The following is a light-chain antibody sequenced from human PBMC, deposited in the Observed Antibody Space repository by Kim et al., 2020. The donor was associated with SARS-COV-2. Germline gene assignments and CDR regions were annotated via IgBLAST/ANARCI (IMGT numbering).Light chain of an antibody. CDR1: KVGDKY. V-gene: IGLV3-1*01. Sequence: SVSPGQTASITCSGDKVGDKYACWYQQKPGQSPVLVIYQDSKRPSGIPERFSGSNSGNTANMTISGTQAMDEADYYCQAWDSSTVVFGGGTQRTVL. J-gene: IGLJ2*01. CDR3: QAWDSSTVV. CDR2: QDS.